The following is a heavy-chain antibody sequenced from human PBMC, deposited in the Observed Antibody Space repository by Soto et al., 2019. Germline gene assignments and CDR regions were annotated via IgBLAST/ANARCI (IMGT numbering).Heavy chain of an antibody. CDR1: GFTFSSYG. Sequence: GGSLRLSCAASGFTFSSYGMHWVRQAPGKGLDWVAVIWYDESNIYYADSVKGRFTISRDNSKNTLFLQMNSLGAEDTAVYYCARDDIPGIAVAIYGMDVWGQGTTVTVSS. V-gene: IGHV3-33*01. CDR3: ARDDIPGIAVAIYGMDV. CDR2: IWYDESNI. J-gene: IGHJ6*02. D-gene: IGHD6-19*01.